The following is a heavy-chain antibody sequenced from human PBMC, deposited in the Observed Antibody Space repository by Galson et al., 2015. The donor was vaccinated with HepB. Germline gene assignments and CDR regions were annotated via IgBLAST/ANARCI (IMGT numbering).Heavy chain of an antibody. Sequence: SVKASCKASGGTFSSYAISWVRQAPGQGLEWMGRIIPILGIANYAQKFQGRVTITADKSTSTAYMELSSLRSEDTAVYYCATTTRTMTYGQRGAFDIWGQGTMVTVSS. CDR3: ATTTRTMTYGQRGAFDI. CDR1: GGTFSSYA. V-gene: IGHV1-69*04. D-gene: IGHD1-1*01. CDR2: IIPILGIA. J-gene: IGHJ3*02.